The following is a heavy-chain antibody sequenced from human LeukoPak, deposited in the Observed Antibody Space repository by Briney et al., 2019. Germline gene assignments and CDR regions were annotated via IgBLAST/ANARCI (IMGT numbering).Heavy chain of an antibody. Sequence: GRSLRLSCAASGFTFSSYGMHWVRQAPGKGLEWVAVISYDGGNKYYADSVKGRFTISRDNSQNTLYLQMNSLRAEDTAVYYCAKDLYYNYVWGSYRNVPMDHWGQGTLVTVSS. CDR3: AKDLYYNYVWGSYRNVPMDH. D-gene: IGHD3-16*02. V-gene: IGHV3-30*18. CDR2: ISYDGGNK. CDR1: GFTFSSYG. J-gene: IGHJ4*02.